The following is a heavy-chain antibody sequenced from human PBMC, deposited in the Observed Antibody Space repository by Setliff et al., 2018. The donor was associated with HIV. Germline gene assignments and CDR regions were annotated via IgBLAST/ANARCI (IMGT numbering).Heavy chain of an antibody. J-gene: IGHJ4*02. CDR1: GGSFTSFA. V-gene: IGHV1-69*05. CDR2: SIPIYGTP. CDR3: ARNDASGSYYRLDY. Sequence: SVKVSCKASGGSFTSFAISWVRQAPGQGLEWMGGSIPIYGTPNYAQKFQGRITISTDASTSTPYMELNSLRSEDTAVYYCARNDASGSYYRLDYWGQGTLVTVSS. D-gene: IGHD3-10*01.